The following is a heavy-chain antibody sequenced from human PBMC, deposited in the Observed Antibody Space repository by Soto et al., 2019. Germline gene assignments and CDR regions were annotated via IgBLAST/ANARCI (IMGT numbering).Heavy chain of an antibody. D-gene: IGHD6-13*01. J-gene: IGHJ6*02. Sequence: QVQLVQSGAEVKKTGASVKVSCKASGFTFSAYYIYWVRQAPGQGLEWIGWINPNSGGTNNSQKFLGRVTMTRDTSTSTVYMELSALIPDVTAVYYCARSLLDEYSSSWRSAYYGMDVWGQGPTVTVSS. CDR2: INPNSGGT. V-gene: IGHV1-2*02. CDR1: GFTFSAYY. CDR3: ARSLLDEYSSSWRSAYYGMDV.